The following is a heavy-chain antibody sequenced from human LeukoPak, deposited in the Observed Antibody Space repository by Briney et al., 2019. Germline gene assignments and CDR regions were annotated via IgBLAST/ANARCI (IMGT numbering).Heavy chain of an antibody. D-gene: IGHD2-8*01. CDR3: AKQSYARSLGE. CDR1: GFPFSDFS. V-gene: IGHV3-23*01. J-gene: IGHJ4*02. Sequence: GGSLRLSCATSGFPFSDFSMSWVRQAPGKGLEWISTTNSGGTSTYYTESVKGRFTISRDNSKNTLYLQMSSLRVEDTAVYYCAKQSYARSLGEGGPGTLVSVSS. CDR2: TNSGGTST.